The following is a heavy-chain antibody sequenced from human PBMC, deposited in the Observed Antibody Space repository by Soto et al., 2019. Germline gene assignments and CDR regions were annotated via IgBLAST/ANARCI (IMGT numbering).Heavy chain of an antibody. Sequence: EVQLVESGGGLVQPGGSLRLSCAASGFTFSSYSMNWVRQAPGKGLEWVSYISSSSSTIYYADSVKGRFTISRDNAKNSLYLQMNSLRAEDTAVYYCARDIYDFWSGLFDYWGQGTLVTVSS. D-gene: IGHD3-3*01. CDR1: GFTFSSYS. V-gene: IGHV3-48*01. CDR3: ARDIYDFWSGLFDY. CDR2: ISSSSSTI. J-gene: IGHJ4*02.